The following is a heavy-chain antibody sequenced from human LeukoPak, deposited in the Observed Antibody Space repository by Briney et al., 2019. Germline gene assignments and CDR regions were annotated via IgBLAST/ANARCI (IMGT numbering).Heavy chain of an antibody. CDR3: AKDGYGDYVDFDY. D-gene: IGHD4-17*01. Sequence: PGGSLRLSCAASGFTFSSYSMNWVRQAPGKGLEWVSSISSSSSYIYYADSVKGRFTISRDNAKNSLYLQMNSLRAEDTAVYYCAKDGYGDYVDFDYWGQGTLVTVSS. CDR1: GFTFSSYS. V-gene: IGHV3-21*04. J-gene: IGHJ4*02. CDR2: ISSSSSYI.